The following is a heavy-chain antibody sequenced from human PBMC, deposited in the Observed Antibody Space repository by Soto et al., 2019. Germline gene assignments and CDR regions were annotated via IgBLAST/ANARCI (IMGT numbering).Heavy chain of an antibody. V-gene: IGHV4-59*01. D-gene: IGHD3-22*01. J-gene: IGHJ3*01. Sequence: QVHLQESGPGLVKPSETLSLTCTVSGGSITSNYWSWIRQPPGKGLEWLGFIYHSGDTSYKPSLKSRVVISVDTSTNQFSLELSSVTAADTAVYYCAQHSDGYYVPAFDVWGPGTMVLVSS. CDR1: GGSITSNY. CDR3: AQHSDGYYVPAFDV. CDR2: IYHSGDT.